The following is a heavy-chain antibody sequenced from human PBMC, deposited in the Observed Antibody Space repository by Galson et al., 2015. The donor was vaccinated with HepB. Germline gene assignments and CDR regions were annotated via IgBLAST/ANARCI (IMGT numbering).Heavy chain of an antibody. CDR2: IGVNDGSI. D-gene: IGHD5-12*01. CDR1: GFTFSSYA. V-gene: IGHV3-23*01. CDR3: AKGRPERPPEHRGYDLPDY. J-gene: IGHJ4*02. Sequence: SLRLSCAASGFTFSSYAMNWVRQAPGKGLEWVSGIGVNDGSIYYANSVKGRFTISRDNSKNTLYLQVNGLRVEDTAIYYCAKGRPERPPEHRGYDLPDYWGQGTLVTVSS.